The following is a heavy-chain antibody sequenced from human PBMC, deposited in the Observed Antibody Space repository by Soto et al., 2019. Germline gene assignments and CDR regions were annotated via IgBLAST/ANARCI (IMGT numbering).Heavy chain of an antibody. Sequence: QVQLQESGPGLVKPSETLSLTCTVSGASISNYYWSWIRQPPGKGLEWIAYIYHSGITNYNPSLKSQVPISVDTLKNQFCLKVNFVTAADTAVYYYARQKAPYSYGMDVWGHGSTVTVSS. CDR3: ARQKAPYSYGMDV. V-gene: IGHV4-59*08. D-gene: IGHD6-6*01. J-gene: IGHJ6*02. CDR2: IYHSGIT. CDR1: GASISNYY.